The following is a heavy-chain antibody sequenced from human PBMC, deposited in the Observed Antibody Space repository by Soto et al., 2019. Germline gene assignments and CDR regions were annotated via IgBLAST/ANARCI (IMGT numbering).Heavy chain of an antibody. CDR1: GFTFSSYS. CDR3: GRVKKVATISFDF. V-gene: IGHV3-48*02. D-gene: IGHD5-12*01. J-gene: IGHJ4*02. Sequence: EVQLVESGGGLVQPGGSLRLSCAGSGFTFSSYSMSWVRQAPGKGLEWVSFIGSSSTSIYYGDSVKGRFSVSRDNAKNSLYLQMNSLTDDDTAVYFCGRVKKVATISFDFWGQGTLVTVSS. CDR2: IGSSSTSI.